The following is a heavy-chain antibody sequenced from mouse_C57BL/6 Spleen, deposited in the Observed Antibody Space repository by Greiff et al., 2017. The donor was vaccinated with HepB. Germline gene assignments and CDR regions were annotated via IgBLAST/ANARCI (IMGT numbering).Heavy chain of an antibody. J-gene: IGHJ4*01. CDR2: IHPNSGST. Sequence: VQLQQPGAELVKPGASVKLSCKASGYTFTSYWMHWVKQRPGQGLEWIGMIHPNSGSTNYNEKFKSKATLTVDKSSSTAYMQLSSLTSEDSAVYYCARSGLIYAGYYGAMDYWGQGTSVTVSS. CDR3: ARSGLIYAGYYGAMDY. D-gene: IGHD2-3*01. V-gene: IGHV1-64*01. CDR1: GYTFTSYW.